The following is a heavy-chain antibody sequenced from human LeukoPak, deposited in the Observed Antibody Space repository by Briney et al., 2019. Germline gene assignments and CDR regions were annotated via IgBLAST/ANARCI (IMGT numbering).Heavy chain of an antibody. J-gene: IGHJ3*02. Sequence: PSETLSLTCTVSGGSISSSSYYWGWIRQPPGKGLEWIGSIYYRGDTYYNPSLKSRVTISEDTSKNQFSLKLRYVTAADTAVYYCASVVGGYYPPVEAFDMWGQGTMVTVSS. CDR3: ASVVGGYYPPVEAFDM. CDR1: GGSISSSSYY. D-gene: IGHD3-3*01. CDR2: IYYRGDT. V-gene: IGHV4-39*01.